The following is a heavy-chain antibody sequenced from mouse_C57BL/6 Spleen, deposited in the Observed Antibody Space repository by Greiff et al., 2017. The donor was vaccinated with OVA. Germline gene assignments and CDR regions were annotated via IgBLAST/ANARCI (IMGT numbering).Heavy chain of an antibody. CDR3: ARSEYYYGSSKYFDV. D-gene: IGHD1-1*01. CDR1: GYTFTSYW. J-gene: IGHJ1*03. CDR2: IHPNSGST. Sequence: QVQLQQPGAELVKPGASVKLSCKASGYTFTSYWMHWVKQRPGQGLEWIGMIHPNSGSTNYNEKFKSKATLTVDKSSSTAYMQLSSLTSEDSAVYYCARSEYYYGSSKYFDVWGTGTTVTVSS. V-gene: IGHV1-64*01.